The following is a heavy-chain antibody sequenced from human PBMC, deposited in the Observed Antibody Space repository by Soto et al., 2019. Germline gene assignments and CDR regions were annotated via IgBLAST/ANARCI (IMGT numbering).Heavy chain of an antibody. D-gene: IGHD3-22*01. CDR1: GYTFTSYY. Sequence: ASVKVSCKASGYTFTSYYMHWVRRAPGQGLEWMGIINPSGGSTSYAQKFQGRVTMTRDTSTSTVYMELSSLRSEDTAVYYCARVDSSGYYLGYWGQGTLVTVSS. V-gene: IGHV1-46*01. CDR3: ARVDSSGYYLGY. J-gene: IGHJ4*02. CDR2: INPSGGST.